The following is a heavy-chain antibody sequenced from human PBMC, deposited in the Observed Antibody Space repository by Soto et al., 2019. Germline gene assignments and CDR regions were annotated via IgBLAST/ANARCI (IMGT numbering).Heavy chain of an antibody. Sequence: EVQLLESGGGLVQPGGSLRLSCAASGFTFSSYAMSWVGQAPGKGLEWVSAISGSGGSTYYADSVKGRFIISRDNCKNTLYLQMNSLRAEDTAVYYCARDQGGGYNYYYFYGMEVWGQGSTVTVSS. CDR1: GFTFSSYA. CDR2: ISGSGGST. J-gene: IGHJ6*02. D-gene: IGHD5-12*01. CDR3: ARDQGGGYNYYYFYGMEV. V-gene: IGHV3-23*01.